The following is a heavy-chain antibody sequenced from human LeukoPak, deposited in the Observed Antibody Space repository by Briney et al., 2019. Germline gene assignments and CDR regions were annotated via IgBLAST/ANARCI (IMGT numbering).Heavy chain of an antibody. CDR3: ARHLGYCSSTSCSPWFDP. D-gene: IGHD2-2*01. Sequence: PSETLSLTCTVSGGSISSSSYYWGWIRQPPGKGLEWIGSIYYSGSTYYNPSLKSRVTISVDTSKNQFSLKLSSVTAADTAVYYCARHLGYCSSTSCSPWFDPWGQGTLVTASS. CDR1: GGSISSSSYY. CDR2: IYYSGST. J-gene: IGHJ5*02. V-gene: IGHV4-39*01.